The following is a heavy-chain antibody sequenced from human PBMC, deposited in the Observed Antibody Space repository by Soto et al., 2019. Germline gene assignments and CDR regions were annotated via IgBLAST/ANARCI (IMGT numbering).Heavy chain of an antibody. CDR2: ISWNSGSI. CDR1: GFTFDDYA. J-gene: IGHJ4*01. CDR3: AKDIIGVIAAAGSADY. Sequence: EVQLVESGGGLVQPGRSLRLSCAASGFTFDDYAMHWVRQAPATGLEWVSGISWNSGSIGYADSVKGRFTIARDNAKNSLYLQMDSLRAEDTALYYCAKDIIGVIAAAGSADYWGQGTLVTVSS. V-gene: IGHV3-9*01. D-gene: IGHD6-13*01.